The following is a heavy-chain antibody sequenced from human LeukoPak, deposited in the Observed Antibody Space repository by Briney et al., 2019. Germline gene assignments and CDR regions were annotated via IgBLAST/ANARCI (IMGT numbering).Heavy chain of an antibody. CDR1: GGSFSGYY. CDR3: ASTKTYYYYYMDV. J-gene: IGHJ6*03. CDR2: INHSGST. Sequence: PSETLSLTCAVYGGSFSGYYWSWIRQPPGKGLEWIGEINHSGSTNYNPSLKSRVTISVDTSKNQFSLKLSSVTAADTAVYYCASTKTYYYYYMDVWGKGTTVTVSS. V-gene: IGHV4-34*01.